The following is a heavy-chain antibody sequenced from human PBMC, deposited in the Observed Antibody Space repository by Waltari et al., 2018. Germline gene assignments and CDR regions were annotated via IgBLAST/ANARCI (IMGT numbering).Heavy chain of an antibody. CDR3: ARETVGATDY. D-gene: IGHD1-26*01. CDR1: GGSIRRYY. V-gene: IGHV4-59*01. Sequence: QVQLQESGPGLVKPSETLSLTCTVSGGSIRRYYWSWIRQPPGKGLEWIGYIYYSGSTNYNPSLKSRVTISVDTSKNQFSLKLSSVTAADTAVYYCARETVGATDYWGQGTLVTVSS. J-gene: IGHJ4*02. CDR2: IYYSGST.